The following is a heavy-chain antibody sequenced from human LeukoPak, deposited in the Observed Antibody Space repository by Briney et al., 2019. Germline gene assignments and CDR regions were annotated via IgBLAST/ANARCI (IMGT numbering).Heavy chain of an antibody. CDR2: INPSGGST. V-gene: IGHV1-46*01. Sequence: GASVKVSCKASGYTFTSYYMHWVRQAPGQGLEWMGIINPSGGSTSYAQKFQGRVTMTRDTSTSTVYMELSNLRSEDTAVYYCARDFYGSGSYYNWFDPWGQGTLVTVSS. CDR3: ARDFYGSGSYYNWFDP. J-gene: IGHJ5*02. D-gene: IGHD3-10*01. CDR1: GYTFTSYY.